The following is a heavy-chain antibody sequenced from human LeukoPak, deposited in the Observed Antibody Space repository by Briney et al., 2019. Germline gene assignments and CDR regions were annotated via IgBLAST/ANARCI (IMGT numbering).Heavy chain of an antibody. Sequence: SETLSLTCTVSGGSISSSSYYWSWIRQPPGKGLEWIGYIYYSGSTNYNPSLKSRVTISVDTSKNQFSLKLSSVTAADTAVYYCAWASCGGDCFPGFQHWGQGTLVTVSS. J-gene: IGHJ1*01. D-gene: IGHD2-21*02. CDR2: IYYSGST. CDR3: AWASCGGDCFPGFQH. CDR1: GGSISSSSYY. V-gene: IGHV4-61*05.